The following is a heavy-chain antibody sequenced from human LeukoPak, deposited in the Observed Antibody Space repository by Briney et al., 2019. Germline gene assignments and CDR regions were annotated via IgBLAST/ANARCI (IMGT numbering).Heavy chain of an antibody. CDR2: IYPGDSDT. CDR1: GYSFTSYW. Sequence: GESLKISCKGSGYSFTSYWIGWVRQMPGKGLEWMGIIYPGDSDTRYSPSFQGQVTISADKSISTAYLQWSSLKASDTAMYYCAISVAGTVGINWSDPWGQGTLVTVSS. J-gene: IGHJ5*02. CDR3: AISVAGTVGINWSDP. D-gene: IGHD6-19*01. V-gene: IGHV5-51*01.